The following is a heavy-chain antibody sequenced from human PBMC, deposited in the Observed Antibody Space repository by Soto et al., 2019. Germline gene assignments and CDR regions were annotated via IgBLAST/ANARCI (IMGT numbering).Heavy chain of an antibody. CDR2: INAGNGNT. D-gene: IGHD6-19*01. J-gene: IGHJ5*02. CDR1: GYTFTSYA. V-gene: IGHV1-3*01. CDR3: ARDLTLLSGWDRNWFDP. Sequence: ASVKVSCKASGYTFTSYAMHWVRQAPGQRLEWMGWINAGNGNTKYSQKFQGRVTITRDTSASTAYMELSSLRSEDTAVYYCARDLTLLSGWDRNWFDPWGQGTLVTVSS.